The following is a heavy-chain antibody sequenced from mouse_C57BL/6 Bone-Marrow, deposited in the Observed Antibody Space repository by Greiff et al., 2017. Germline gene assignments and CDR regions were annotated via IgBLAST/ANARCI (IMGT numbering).Heavy chain of an antibody. CDR1: GYTFTSYW. D-gene: IGHD2-5*01. Sequence: QVQLQQPGAELVKPGASVKMSCKASGYTFTSYWITWVKQRPGQGLEWIGDIYPGSGSTNYNEKFKSKATLTVDPSSSTAYMRLSSLTSEDSAVYYCARPDYSNYWYFDVWGTGTTVTVSS. CDR3: ARPDYSNYWYFDV. V-gene: IGHV1-55*01. CDR2: IYPGSGST. J-gene: IGHJ1*03.